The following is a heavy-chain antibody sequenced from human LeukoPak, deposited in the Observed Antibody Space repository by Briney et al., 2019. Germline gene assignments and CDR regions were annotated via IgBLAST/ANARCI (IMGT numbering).Heavy chain of an antibody. CDR3: TPTPSGNYYLRVAS. D-gene: IGHD3-10*01. CDR1: GFIFGDYA. Sequence: GGSLRLSCATSGFIFGDYAMTWVRQAPGKGLEWVSGISGTGDNAYYADSVKGRFIISRDKSKNTLSLQMNSLRVEDTAVYYCTPTPSGNYYLRVASWGQGTLVTVSS. CDR2: ISGTGDNA. J-gene: IGHJ4*02. V-gene: IGHV3-23*01.